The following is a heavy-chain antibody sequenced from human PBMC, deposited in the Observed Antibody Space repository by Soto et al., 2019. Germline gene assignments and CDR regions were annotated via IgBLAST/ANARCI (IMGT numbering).Heavy chain of an antibody. D-gene: IGHD3-3*01. CDR1: GYTFTSYG. CDR2: ISAYNGNT. J-gene: IGHJ5*02. V-gene: IGHV1-18*01. Sequence: ASVKVSCKASGYTFTSYGISWVRQAPGQGLEWMGWISAYNGNTNYAQKLQGRVNMTTDTSTSTAYMELRSLRSDDTAVYYFARDWLRFLEWSPDCYNWFDPWGQGTLVTVSS. CDR3: ARDWLRFLEWSPDCYNWFDP.